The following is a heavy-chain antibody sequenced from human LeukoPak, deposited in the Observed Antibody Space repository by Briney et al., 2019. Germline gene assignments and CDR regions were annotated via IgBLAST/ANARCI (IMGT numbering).Heavy chain of an antibody. CDR2: IYYSGST. CDR1: GGSISSGGYS. D-gene: IGHD3-22*01. J-gene: IGHJ3*02. V-gene: IGHV4-30-4*07. Sequence: PSETLSLTCAASGGSISSGGYSWSWIRQPPGKGLEWIGYIYYSGSTYYNPSLKSRVTISVDTSKNQFSLKLSSVTAADTAVYYCATGKQTYYYDSSGYRDAFDIWGQGTMVTVSS. CDR3: ATGKQTYYYDSSGYRDAFDI.